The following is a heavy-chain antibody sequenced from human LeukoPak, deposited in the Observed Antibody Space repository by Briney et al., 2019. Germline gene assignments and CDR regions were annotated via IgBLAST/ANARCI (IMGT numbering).Heavy chain of an antibody. CDR3: AKAVGYGDYASDY. CDR1: GFTFSSYA. D-gene: IGHD4-17*01. V-gene: IGHV3-23*01. Sequence: GGSLRLSCAASGFTFSSYAMCWVRQAPGKGLERVSAISGSGGSTYYADSVKGRFTISRDNSKNTLYLQMNSLRAEDTAVYYCAKAVGYGDYASDYWGQGTLVTVSS. CDR2: ISGSGGST. J-gene: IGHJ4*02.